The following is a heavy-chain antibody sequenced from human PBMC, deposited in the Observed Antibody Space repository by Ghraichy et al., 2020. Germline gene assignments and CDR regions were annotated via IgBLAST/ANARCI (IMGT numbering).Heavy chain of an antibody. J-gene: IGHJ4*02. CDR3: AKDKVPDGVWSVDS. Sequence: GESLNISCAASGFSVSSYTLNWVRQAPGKGLEWVSGILGGGSTYYADSVKGRFSISRDISKNTLFLQLNSLRAEDTATYFCAKDKVPDGVWSVDSWGQGTLVIVSS. CDR1: GFSVSSYT. V-gene: IGHV3-23*01. D-gene: IGHD6-19*01. CDR2: ILGGGST.